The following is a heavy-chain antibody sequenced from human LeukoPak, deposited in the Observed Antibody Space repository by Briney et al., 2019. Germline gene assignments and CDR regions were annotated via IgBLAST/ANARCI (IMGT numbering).Heavy chain of an antibody. CDR2: ISGSGGST. CDR1: GFTLSGLV. J-gene: IGHJ4*02. Sequence: GGSLKPSALACGFTLSGLVMGVVGQAPGKGLEWVSAISGSGGSTYYADSVKGRFTISRDNSKNTLYLQMNSLRAEDTAVYYCVKWDHILVVPATKAFDYWGQGTLVTVSS. CDR3: VKWDHILVVPATKAFDY. D-gene: IGHD2-2*01. V-gene: IGHV3-23*01.